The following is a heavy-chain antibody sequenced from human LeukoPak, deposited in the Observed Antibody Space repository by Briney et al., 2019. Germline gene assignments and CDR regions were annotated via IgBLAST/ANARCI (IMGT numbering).Heavy chain of an antibody. Sequence: GGSLRLSCAASGFTFSSYAMHWVRQAPGKGLEWVAVISYDGSNKYYADSVKGRFTISRDNSKNTPYLQMNSLRAEDTAVYYCAREAVWALFDYWGQGTLVTVSS. V-gene: IGHV3-30-3*01. CDR1: GFTFSSYA. D-gene: IGHD3-16*01. J-gene: IGHJ4*02. CDR3: AREAVWALFDY. CDR2: ISYDGSNK.